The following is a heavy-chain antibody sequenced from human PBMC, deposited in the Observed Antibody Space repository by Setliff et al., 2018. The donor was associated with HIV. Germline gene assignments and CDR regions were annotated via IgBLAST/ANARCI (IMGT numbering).Heavy chain of an antibody. D-gene: IGHD3-10*01. Sequence: SETLSLTCVVSNYSVNTSYYWGRIRQSPGKGLQWIGSIFHTGSAYYNPSLKSRVILSIDTAKNEFSLKLSSVTAPDTAVYYCARHPGSGSYTIPYHFDYWGQGRLVTVSS. CDR2: IFHTGSA. CDR3: ARHPGSGSYTIPYHFDY. J-gene: IGHJ4*02. V-gene: IGHV4-38-2*01. CDR1: NYSVNTSYY.